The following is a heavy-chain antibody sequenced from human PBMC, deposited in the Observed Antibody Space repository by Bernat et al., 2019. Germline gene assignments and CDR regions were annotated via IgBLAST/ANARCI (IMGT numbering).Heavy chain of an antibody. CDR1: GFTFSSYG. V-gene: IGHV3-33*01. J-gene: IGHJ6*02. Sequence: QVQLVESGGGVVQPGRSLRLSCAASGFTFSSYGMHWVRQAPGKGLEWVAVIWYDGSNKYYADSVKGRFTISRDNSKNTLYLQMNSLRAEDTAVYYCARNSRPKGMDVRGQGTTVTVSS. CDR3: ARNSRPKGMDV. CDR2: IWYDGSNK. D-gene: IGHD6-25*01.